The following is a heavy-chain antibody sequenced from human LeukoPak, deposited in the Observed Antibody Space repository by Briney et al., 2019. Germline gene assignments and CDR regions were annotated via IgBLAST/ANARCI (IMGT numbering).Heavy chain of an antibody. CDR2: ISYDGSNK. CDR3: ATSGYSSGWYGDFFDY. D-gene: IGHD6-19*01. Sequence: GGSLRLSCAASGFTFSSYGMHWVRQAPGEGLEWVAVISYDGSNKYYADSVKGRFTISRDNSKNTLYLQMNSLRAEDTAVYYCATSGYSSGWYGDFFDYWGQGTLVTVSS. J-gene: IGHJ4*02. V-gene: IGHV3-30*03. CDR1: GFTFSSYG.